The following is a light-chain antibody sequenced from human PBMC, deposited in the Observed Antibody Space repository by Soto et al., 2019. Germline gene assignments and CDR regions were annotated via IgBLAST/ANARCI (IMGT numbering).Light chain of an antibody. J-gene: IGKJ2*01. V-gene: IGKV1-5*03. CDR3: QQYLRYFPYT. Sequence: DIQLTQFPSTLSASIGDRVTITCGASQTISSSLAWYQQKPGKAPKLLIYKASNLETGVPSRCSNSDSRTEFALAISSLQPDVFATYYCQQYLRYFPYTFGQGTRLEIK. CDR2: KAS. CDR1: QTISSS.